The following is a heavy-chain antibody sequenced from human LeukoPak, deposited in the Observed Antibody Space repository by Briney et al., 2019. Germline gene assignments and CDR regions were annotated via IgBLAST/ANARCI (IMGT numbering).Heavy chain of an antibody. CDR2: IYTSGST. J-gene: IGHJ4*02. V-gene: IGHV4-4*07. CDR1: GGSISSYY. Sequence: PSETLSLTCTVSGGSISSYYWSWIRQPAGKGLEWIGRIYTSGSTNYNPSLKSRVTVSVDTSKNQFSLKLSSVTAADTAVYYCARGSVAGTGGIFDYWGQGTLVTVSS. D-gene: IGHD6-19*01. CDR3: ARGSVAGTGGIFDY.